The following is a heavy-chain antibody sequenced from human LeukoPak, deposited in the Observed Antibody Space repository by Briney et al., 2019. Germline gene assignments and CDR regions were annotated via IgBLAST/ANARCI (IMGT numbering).Heavy chain of an antibody. Sequence: SVKVSCKASGGTFSSYAISWVRQAPGQGLEWMGGIIPIFGTANYAQKFQGRVTITADESTSTAYMELSSLRSEDTAVYYCARENCSGGSCHNHFDYWGQGTLVTVSS. J-gene: IGHJ4*02. CDR1: GGTFSSYA. D-gene: IGHD2-15*01. V-gene: IGHV1-69*01. CDR3: ARENCSGGSCHNHFDY. CDR2: IIPIFGTA.